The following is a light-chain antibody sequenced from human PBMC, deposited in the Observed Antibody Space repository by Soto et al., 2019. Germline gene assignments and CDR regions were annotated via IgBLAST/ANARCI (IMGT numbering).Light chain of an antibody. V-gene: IGKV3-20*01. CDR1: QSVSSSY. Sequence: EIVLTQSPGTLSLSPGERATLSCRASQSVSSSYLAWYQQKPGQAPRLLIYAASSRATGIPDRFSGSGSGTDFTLSISSLQSEDFAVYYCQQYESSQYTFGGGTKVEI. CDR2: AAS. CDR3: QQYESSQYT. J-gene: IGKJ2*01.